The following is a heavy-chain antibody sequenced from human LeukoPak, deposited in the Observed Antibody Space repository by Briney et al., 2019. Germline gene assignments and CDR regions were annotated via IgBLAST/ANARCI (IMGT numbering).Heavy chain of an antibody. CDR3: ARSTVVVAASVFYYYGMDV. Sequence: SVKVSCKASGGTFTSYAISWVRQAPGQGLEWMGGIIPIFGTANYAQKFQGRVTITADESTSTAYMELRSLRSEDTGVYYCARSTVVVAASVFYYYGMDVWGQGTTVTVSS. V-gene: IGHV1-69*13. D-gene: IGHD2-15*01. J-gene: IGHJ6*02. CDR2: IIPIFGTA. CDR1: GGTFTSYA.